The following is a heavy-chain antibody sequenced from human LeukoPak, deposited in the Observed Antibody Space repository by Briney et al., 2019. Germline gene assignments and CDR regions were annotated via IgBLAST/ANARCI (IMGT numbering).Heavy chain of an antibody. J-gene: IGHJ3*02. Sequence: PSQTLSLTCTVSGGSISSGGYYWSWIRQHPGKGLEWIGYIYYSGSTYYNPSLKSRVTISVDTSKNQFSLKLSSVTAADTAVYYCASSITRENDAFDIWGQGTMVTVSS. D-gene: IGHD3-10*01. CDR1: GGSISSGGYY. CDR2: IYYSGST. V-gene: IGHV4-31*03. CDR3: ASSITRENDAFDI.